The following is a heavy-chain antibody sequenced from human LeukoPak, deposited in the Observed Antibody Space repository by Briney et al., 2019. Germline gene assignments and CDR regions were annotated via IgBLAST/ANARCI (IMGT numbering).Heavy chain of an antibody. D-gene: IGHD2-2*01. CDR2: IYLGDSDT. Sequence: GESLKLSCKVAEYTFTNYWIGWVRQEPGKGLEWMGIIYLGDSDTRYRPSFQGQVTISADKSTRTAYLQWSSLKASDTAMYYCATTLTNYCSSTSCYADHWGQGTLVTVSS. V-gene: IGHV5-51*01. CDR1: EYTFTNYW. J-gene: IGHJ4*01. CDR3: ATTLTNYCSSTSCYADH.